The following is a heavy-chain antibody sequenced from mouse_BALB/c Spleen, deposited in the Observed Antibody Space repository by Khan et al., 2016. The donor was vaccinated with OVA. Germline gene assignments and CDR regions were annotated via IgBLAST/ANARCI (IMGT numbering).Heavy chain of an antibody. J-gene: IGHJ2*01. D-gene: IGHD2-10*02. CDR1: GYTFTDYS. CDR3: ASGLKYGNFDD. Sequence: QIQLVQSGPELKKPGETVKISCKASGYTFTDYSMHWVKQAPGKGLKWMGWINTETGEPTYADDFKGRFAFSLETSASTAYLQINNLKNEDTATYFCASGLKYGNFDDGGQGTTLTVSA. V-gene: IGHV9-2-1*01. CDR2: INTETGEP.